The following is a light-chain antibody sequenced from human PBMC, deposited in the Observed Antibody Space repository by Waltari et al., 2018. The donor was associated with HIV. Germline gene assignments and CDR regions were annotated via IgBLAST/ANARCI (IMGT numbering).Light chain of an antibody. Sequence: ETVMTQSPVTLSVSPGERATLSCRASRSVGTNVTWYQHKSGQAPRLLIYGASTRATAIPARFSGSGSGTEFTLTITSLQSDDYATYYCQQYQTWPLTFGPGTTVDI. CDR2: GAS. V-gene: IGKV3-15*01. J-gene: IGKJ3*01. CDR3: QQYQTWPLT. CDR1: RSVGTN.